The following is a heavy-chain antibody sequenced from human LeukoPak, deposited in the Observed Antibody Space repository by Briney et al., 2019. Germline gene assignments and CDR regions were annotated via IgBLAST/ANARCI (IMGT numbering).Heavy chain of an antibody. CDR2: IIPIFGTA. CDR1: GGTFISYA. Sequence: SVKVSCKASGGTFISYAISWVRQAPGQGLEWMGGIIPIFGTANYAQKFQGRVTITADESTSTAYMELSSLRSEDTAVYYCARGVGYCSGGSCYWTFFDYWGQGTLVTVSS. V-gene: IGHV1-69*13. CDR3: ARGVGYCSGGSCYWTFFDY. D-gene: IGHD2-15*01. J-gene: IGHJ4*02.